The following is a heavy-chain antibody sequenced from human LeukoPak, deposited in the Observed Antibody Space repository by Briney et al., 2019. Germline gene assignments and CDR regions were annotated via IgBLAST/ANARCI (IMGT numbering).Heavy chain of an antibody. CDR3: ARSPATSWSNFDY. Sequence: PSETLSLTCAVYVESFSDHYWTWIRQPPGKGLEWIGEIHHSRSTTYRLSLKSRVTISVDRSKNQFSLKLTSVTAADTAVYYCARSPATSWSNFDYWGQGSLVTVSS. D-gene: IGHD2-2*01. CDR1: VESFSDHY. J-gene: IGHJ4*02. V-gene: IGHV4-34*01. CDR2: IHHSRST.